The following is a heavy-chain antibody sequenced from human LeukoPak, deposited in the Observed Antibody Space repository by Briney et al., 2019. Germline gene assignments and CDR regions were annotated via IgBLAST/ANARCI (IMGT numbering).Heavy chain of an antibody. D-gene: IGHD6-13*01. V-gene: IGHV3-23*01. Sequence: GGSLRLSCAASGFTFSSYVMSWVRQAPGKGLGWVSTISGSGGSTYYADSVKGRFTISRDSSKNTLFLQMNSLRAEDTAVYYCARGQSTWSSYFDYWGQGTLLTVSS. CDR2: ISGSGGST. CDR3: ARGQSTWSSYFDY. J-gene: IGHJ4*02. CDR1: GFTFSSYV.